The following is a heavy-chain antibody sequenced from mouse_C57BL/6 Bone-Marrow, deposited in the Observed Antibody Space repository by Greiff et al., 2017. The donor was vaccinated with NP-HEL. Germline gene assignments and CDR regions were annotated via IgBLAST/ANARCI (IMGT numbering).Heavy chain of an antibody. V-gene: IGHV1-81*01. CDR3: ARCYGSSPPFAY. D-gene: IGHD1-1*01. CDR1: GYTFTSYG. J-gene: IGHJ3*01. CDR2: IYPRSGNT. Sequence: QVQLKQSGAELARPGASVKLSCKASGYTFTSYGISWVKQRTGQGLEWIGEIYPRSGNTYYNEKFKGKATLTADKSSSTAYMELRSLTSEDSAVYFCARCYGSSPPFAYWGQGTLVTVSA.